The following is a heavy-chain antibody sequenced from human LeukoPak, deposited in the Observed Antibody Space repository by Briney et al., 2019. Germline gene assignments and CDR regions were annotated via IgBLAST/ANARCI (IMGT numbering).Heavy chain of an antibody. Sequence: SETLSLTCTVSGGSISSYYWSWIRQPPGKGLEWIGYIYYSGSTNYNPSLKSRVTISVDTSKNQFSLKLSSVTAADTAVYYCARDRTAAAAMDVWGQGTTVTVSS. CDR3: ARDRTAAAAMDV. CDR2: IYYSGST. V-gene: IGHV4-59*01. J-gene: IGHJ6*02. CDR1: GGSISSYY. D-gene: IGHD6-13*01.